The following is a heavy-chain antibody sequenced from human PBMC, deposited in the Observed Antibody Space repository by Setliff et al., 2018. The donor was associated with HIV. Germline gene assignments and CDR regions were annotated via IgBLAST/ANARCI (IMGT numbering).Heavy chain of an antibody. CDR1: GYTFTYLF. CDR2: INPKTGDT. CDR3: ARDPRVSGYAQAFDY. Sequence: GASVKVSCKASGYTFTYLFIHWVRLAPGRGLEWVGLINPKTGDTSYAQKFQGRVTMTRDTSISTAHMDLDRLGSDDTAVYYCARDPRVSGYAQAFDYWGQGSLVTVSS. V-gene: IGHV1-2*02. D-gene: IGHD5-12*01. J-gene: IGHJ4*02.